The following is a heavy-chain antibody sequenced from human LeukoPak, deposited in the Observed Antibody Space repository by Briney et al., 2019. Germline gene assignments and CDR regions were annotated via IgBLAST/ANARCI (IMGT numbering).Heavy chain of an antibody. CDR3: ARGYGSGSYYTNDAFDI. CDR1: GYTFTSYD. Sequence: GASVKVSCKASGYTFTSYDINWVRQATGQGLEWMGWMNPNSGNTGYAQKFQGRVTITRNTSISKAYMELSSLRSEDTAVYYCARGYGSGSYYTNDAFDIWGQGTMVTVSS. D-gene: IGHD3-10*01. J-gene: IGHJ3*02. V-gene: IGHV1-8*03. CDR2: MNPNSGNT.